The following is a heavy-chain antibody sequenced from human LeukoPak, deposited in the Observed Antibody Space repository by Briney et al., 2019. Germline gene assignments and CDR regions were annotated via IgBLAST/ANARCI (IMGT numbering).Heavy chain of an antibody. J-gene: IGHJ5*02. CDR2: IIPIFGTA. V-gene: IGHV1-69*01. Sequence: SVKVSCKASGGTFSSYAISWVRQAPGQGLEWMGGIIPIFGTANYAQKFQGRVTITADESTSTAYMELSSLRSEDTAVYYCARVLGSGYDWGNWFDPWGQGTLVTVSS. CDR1: GGTFSSYA. D-gene: IGHD5-12*01. CDR3: ARVLGSGYDWGNWFDP.